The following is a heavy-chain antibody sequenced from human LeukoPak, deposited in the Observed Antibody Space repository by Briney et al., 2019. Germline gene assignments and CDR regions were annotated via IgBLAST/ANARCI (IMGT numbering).Heavy chain of an antibody. V-gene: IGHV5-51*01. CDR1: EYSFATYW. D-gene: IGHD1-26*01. CDR2: IYPSDSDT. J-gene: IGHJ4*02. Sequence: PGESLKISCQGSEYSFATYWIAWLRQMPGKGLEWMGIIYPSDSDTRYGPSFQGQVTISADKSIKTAYLQWSSLKASDTAMYYCARPLQGIVGATGFDYWGQGTLVTVSS. CDR3: ARPLQGIVGATGFDY.